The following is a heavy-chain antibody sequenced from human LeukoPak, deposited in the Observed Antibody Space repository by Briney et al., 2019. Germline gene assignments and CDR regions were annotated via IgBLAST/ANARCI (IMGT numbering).Heavy chain of an antibody. CDR1: GGSISSYY. D-gene: IGHD6-13*01. CDR3: ASIAAAGKVVDY. J-gene: IGHJ4*02. V-gene: IGHV4-4*07. CDR2: IYTSGST. Sequence: SETLSLTCTVSGGSISSYYWSWIRQPAGKGLEWIGRIYTSGSTNYNPSLKSRVTMSVDTSKNQFSLKLSSVTAADTAVYYCASIAAAGKVVDYWGQGTLVTVSS.